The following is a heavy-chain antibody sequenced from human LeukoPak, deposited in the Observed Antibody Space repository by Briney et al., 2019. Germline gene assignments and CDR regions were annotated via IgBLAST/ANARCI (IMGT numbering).Heavy chain of an antibody. D-gene: IGHD3-3*01. CDR2: IKQDGSEK. CDR1: GFTFSSYA. CDR3: ARDLTPYYDFWSGYYTGMFYSYFDY. V-gene: IGHV3-7*01. J-gene: IGHJ4*02. Sequence: GGSLRLSCAASGFTFSSYAMSWVRQAPGKGLEWVANIKQDGSEKYYVDSVKGRFTISRDNAKNSLYLQMNSLRAEDTAVYYCARDLTPYYDFWSGYYTGMFYSYFDYWGQGTLVTVSS.